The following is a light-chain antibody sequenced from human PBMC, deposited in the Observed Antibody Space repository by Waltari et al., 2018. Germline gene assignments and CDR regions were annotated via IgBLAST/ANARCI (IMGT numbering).Light chain of an antibody. Sequence: QSVLTQPPSVSGAPGQRVTISCTGSSSNIGAGYDVHWYQQLPGTAPKLLIYGNGNRPSGVPDRFSGSKSGTSASLASTGLQAEDEADYYCQSYDSSLSGSVVFGGGTKLTVL. CDR1: SSNIGAGYD. CDR3: QSYDSSLSGSVV. CDR2: GNG. J-gene: IGLJ2*01. V-gene: IGLV1-40*01.